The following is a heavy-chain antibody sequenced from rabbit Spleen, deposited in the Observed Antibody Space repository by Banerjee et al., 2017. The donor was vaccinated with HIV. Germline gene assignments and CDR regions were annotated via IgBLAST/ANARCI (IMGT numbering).Heavy chain of an antibody. CDR3: ARGVYGDDYFNL. J-gene: IGHJ4*01. CDR2: IVTNSGST. Sequence: QEQLEESGGDLVKPEGSLTLTCSASGLSFSGYVYICWIRQAPGKGLELIACIVTNSGSTWYASWAKGRFTISKTSSTTVTLQMTSLTAADAATYFCARGVYGDDYFNLWGQGTLVTVS. CDR1: GLSFSGYVY. V-gene: IGHV1S45*01. D-gene: IGHD2-1*01.